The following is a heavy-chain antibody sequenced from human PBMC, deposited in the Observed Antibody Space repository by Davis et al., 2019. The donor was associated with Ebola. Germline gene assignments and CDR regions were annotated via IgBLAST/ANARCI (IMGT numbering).Heavy chain of an antibody. D-gene: IGHD1-1*01. Sequence: GGSLRLPCAASGFTFSSYSMNWVRQAPGKGLEWVAVIWYDGSNRYYSDSVKGQFTISRDIAKNSLYLQMNSLRDEDTAVYYCARGSENWNYVDYWGQGTLVTVSS. J-gene: IGHJ4*02. CDR3: ARGSENWNYVDY. CDR1: GFTFSSYS. CDR2: IWYDGSNR. V-gene: IGHV3-33*08.